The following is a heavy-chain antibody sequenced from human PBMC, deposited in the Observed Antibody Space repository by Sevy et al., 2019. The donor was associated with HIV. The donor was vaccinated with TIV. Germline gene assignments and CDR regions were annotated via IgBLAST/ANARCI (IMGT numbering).Heavy chain of an antibody. D-gene: IGHD3-22*01. CDR1: GSINSNTFY. CDR3: ARPRRDTSGYYYFDS. Sequence: SETLSLTCSVSGSINSNTFYGGWIRQPPGKRLEWIAILSYSGKSYYNPSLKSRVTISIDTSKNQFSLKLTSVTATDTAVYYCARPRRDTSGYYYFDSWGQGTLVTVSS. V-gene: IGHV4-39*01. J-gene: IGHJ4*02. CDR2: LSYSGKS.